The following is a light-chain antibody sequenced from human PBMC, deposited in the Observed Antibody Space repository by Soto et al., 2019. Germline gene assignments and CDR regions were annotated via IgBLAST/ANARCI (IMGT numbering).Light chain of an antibody. CDR1: SSDVGGYNY. V-gene: IGLV2-14*01. CDR2: DVS. Sequence: QSALTQPASVSGSPGQSITISCTGTSSDVGGYNYVSWYQQHPGKAPKLMIYDVSNRPSGVSNRFSGSKSGNTASLPISERPAADEADYSCSSYTSSSTYVVFGGGTKVTVL. J-gene: IGLJ2*01. CDR3: SSYTSSSTYVV.